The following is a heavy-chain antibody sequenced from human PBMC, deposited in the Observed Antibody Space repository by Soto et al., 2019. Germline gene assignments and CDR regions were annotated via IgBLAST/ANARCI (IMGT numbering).Heavy chain of an antibody. V-gene: IGHV3-21*04. Sequence: KPGGSLGLSCAASGVTFSSYGMDGVRQAPGKGLEWVSSISSSGSTIYYADSVKGRFTISRDNAKNSLYLQMNSLRAEDTAVYYCASLRFLEWLPSSIDYWGQGTLVTVSS. J-gene: IGHJ4*02. CDR1: GVTFSSYG. CDR3: ASLRFLEWLPSSIDY. D-gene: IGHD3-3*01. CDR2: ISSSGSTI.